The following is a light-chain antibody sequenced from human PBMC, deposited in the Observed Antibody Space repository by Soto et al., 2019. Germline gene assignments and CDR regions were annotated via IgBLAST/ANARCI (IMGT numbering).Light chain of an antibody. V-gene: IGKV3-20*01. CDR2: GAS. CDR1: QSVSSSY. Sequence: EIVLTQSPGTLSLSPGERATVSCRASQSVSSSYLAWYQQKPGQAPRLLIYGASSRATGIPDRFSGSGSGTDFTLTISRLEPEDFEVYYCQQYGSSPRTFGQGTKVEIK. J-gene: IGKJ1*01. CDR3: QQYGSSPRT.